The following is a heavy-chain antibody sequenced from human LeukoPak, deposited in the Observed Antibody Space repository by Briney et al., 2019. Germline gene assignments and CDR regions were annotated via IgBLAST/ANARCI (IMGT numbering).Heavy chain of an antibody. Sequence: GESLKISCKGSGYSFTGYWIGWVRQMPGKGLEWMGIIYPGDSDTRYSPSFQGQVTISADKSISTAYLQWSSLKASDTAMYYCARHNLVVVPAAQYYYYYMDVWGKGTTVTVSS. D-gene: IGHD2-2*01. CDR3: ARHNLVVVPAAQYYYYYMDV. J-gene: IGHJ6*03. CDR1: GYSFTGYW. V-gene: IGHV5-51*01. CDR2: IYPGDSDT.